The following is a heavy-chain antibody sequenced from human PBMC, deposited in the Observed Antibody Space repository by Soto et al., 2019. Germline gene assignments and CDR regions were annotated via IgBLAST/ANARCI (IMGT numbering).Heavy chain of an antibody. CDR3: ASHRGSLATIISDY. CDR1: GFTFSSYA. CDR2: ISYDGSNK. J-gene: IGHJ4*02. D-gene: IGHD5-12*01. V-gene: IGHV3-30-3*01. Sequence: PGGSLRLSCAASGFTFSSYAMHWVRQAPGKGLEWVAVISYDGSNKYYADSVKGRFTISRDNSKNTLYLQMNSLRAEDTAVYYCASHRGSLATIISDYWGQGTLVTVSS.